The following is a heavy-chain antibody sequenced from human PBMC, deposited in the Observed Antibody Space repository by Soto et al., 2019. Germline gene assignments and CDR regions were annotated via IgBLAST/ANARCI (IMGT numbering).Heavy chain of an antibody. Sequence: GSLRLSCAASGFTFSSYAMSWVRQAPGKGLEWVSTISGSGETTYYADSVKGRFTISRDNSKNTLYLQLNTLRVEDTAVYYCAKGGTTNWYRGFFQHWGQGTLVTVSS. D-gene: IGHD2-2*01. CDR3: AKGGTTNWYRGFFQH. J-gene: IGHJ1*01. CDR1: GFTFSSYA. V-gene: IGHV3-23*01. CDR2: ISGSGETT.